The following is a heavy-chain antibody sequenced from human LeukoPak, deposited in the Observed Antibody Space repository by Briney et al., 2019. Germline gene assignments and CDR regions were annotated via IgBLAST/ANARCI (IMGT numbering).Heavy chain of an antibody. D-gene: IGHD3-16*01. J-gene: IGHJ4*02. CDR1: GFLFGSYG. CDR3: AKLRRGEWRGRIDS. CDR2: IRYEGDIA. Sequence: GGSLRLSCATSGFLFGSYGMHWVRQAPGKGLEWVAFIRYEGDIAHYADSVEGRFIISRDNSMNTLYLQMNSLRVEDTSVYYCAKLRRGEWRGRIDSWGQGTLVTVSS. V-gene: IGHV3-30*02.